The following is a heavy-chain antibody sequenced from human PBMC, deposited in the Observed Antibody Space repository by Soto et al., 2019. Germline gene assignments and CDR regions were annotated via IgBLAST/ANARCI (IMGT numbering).Heavy chain of an antibody. CDR1: GVSLNTADTW. CDR2: YHSGGST. D-gene: IGHD1-1*01. CDR3: VRSRQMESGNDYGLDV. J-gene: IGHJ6*02. Sequence: QVQLQESGSGLVKPSQSLSLTCTVSGVSLNTADTWWSWIRQSPGKGLEFIGYYHSGGSTYYDAFFRGRGIISADTSNRQFSLKLSSVTVADTAVYFCVRSRQMESGNDYGLDVWGQGTTVTVSS. V-gene: IGHV4-30-4*01.